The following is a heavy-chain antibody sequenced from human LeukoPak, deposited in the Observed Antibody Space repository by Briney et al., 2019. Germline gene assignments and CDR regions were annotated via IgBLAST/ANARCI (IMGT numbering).Heavy chain of an antibody. CDR2: ITAYNDNT. J-gene: IGHJ4*02. V-gene: IGHV1-18*01. Sequence: ASVKVSCKASGYTFTRYGISWVRQAPGQGLEWMGWITAYNDNTNYAQKLQGRVTMTTDTSTSTAYMELRSLRSDDTAVYYCARALLWFGEPSHIDYWGQGTLVTASS. CDR1: GYTFTRYG. D-gene: IGHD3-10*01. CDR3: ARALLWFGEPSHIDY.